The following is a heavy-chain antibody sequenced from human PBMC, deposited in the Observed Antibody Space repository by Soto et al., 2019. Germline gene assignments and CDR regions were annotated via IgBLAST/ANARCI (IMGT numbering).Heavy chain of an antibody. V-gene: IGHV4-31*03. CDR3: ARVQWGYSSSWYELNWFDP. Sequence: QVQLQESGPGLVKPSQTLSLTCTVSGGSISSGRYYWSWIRQHPGKGLEWIGYIYYSGSTYYNPSLKSRVTISVDTSKNQFSLKLSCVTAADTAVYYCARVQWGYSSSWYELNWFDPWGQGTLVTVS. J-gene: IGHJ5*02. D-gene: IGHD6-13*01. CDR1: GGSISSGRYY. CDR2: IYYSGST.